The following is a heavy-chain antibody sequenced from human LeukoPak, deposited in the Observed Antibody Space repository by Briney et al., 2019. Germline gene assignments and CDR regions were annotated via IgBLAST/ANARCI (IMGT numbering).Heavy chain of an antibody. CDR3: ASSAPHDYDSSGYSLDY. CDR2: IIPIFGTA. V-gene: IGHV1-69*05. J-gene: IGHJ4*02. CDR1: GGTFSSYA. D-gene: IGHD3-22*01. Sequence: AASVKVSCEASGGTFSSYAISWVRQAPGQRLEWMGGIIPIFGTANYAQKFQGRVTITTDESTSTAYMELSSLRSEDTAVYYCASSAPHDYDSSGYSLDYWGQGTLVTVSS.